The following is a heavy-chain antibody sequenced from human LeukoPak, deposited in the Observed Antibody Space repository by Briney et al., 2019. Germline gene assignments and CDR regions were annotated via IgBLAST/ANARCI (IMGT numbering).Heavy chain of an antibody. J-gene: IGHJ4*02. CDR1: GGTFSSYA. D-gene: IGHD6-6*01. V-gene: IGHV1-69*13. CDR2: IIPIFGTA. CDR3: ARAPREYSSSRAGFDY. Sequence: SVKVSCKASGGTFSSYAISWVRQAPGQGLEWMGGIIPIFGTANYAQKFQGRVTITADESTSTAYMELSSLRSEDTAVYYCARAPREYSSSRAGFDYWGQGTLVTISS.